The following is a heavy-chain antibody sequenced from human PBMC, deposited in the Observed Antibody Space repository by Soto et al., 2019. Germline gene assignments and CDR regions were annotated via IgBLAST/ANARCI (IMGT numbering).Heavy chain of an antibody. D-gene: IGHD2-2*01. V-gene: IGHV3-7*01. CDR2: INQDGSEK. CDR3: AGGYCTSTSCYHFDY. J-gene: IGHJ4*02. CDR1: GFTFSSYW. Sequence: SGGSLRLSCAASGFTFSSYWMSWVRQAPGKGLEWVANINQDGSEKYSVDSVKGRFTISRDNAKNSLYLQMSSLRADDTAVYYCAGGYCTSTSCYHFDYWGLGTLVTVSS.